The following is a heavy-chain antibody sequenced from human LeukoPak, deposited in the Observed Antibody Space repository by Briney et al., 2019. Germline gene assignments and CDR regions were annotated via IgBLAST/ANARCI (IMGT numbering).Heavy chain of an antibody. CDR3: ARLRKWELLHYYYMDV. J-gene: IGHJ6*03. CDR2: INHSGST. D-gene: IGHD1-26*01. Sequence: PSETLSLTCAVYGGSFSGYYWSWIRQPPGKGLEWIGEINHSGSTNYNPSLKSRVTISVDTSKNQFSLKLSSVTAADTAVYYCARLRKWELLHYYYMDVWGKGTTVTISS. CDR1: GGSFSGYY. V-gene: IGHV4-34*01.